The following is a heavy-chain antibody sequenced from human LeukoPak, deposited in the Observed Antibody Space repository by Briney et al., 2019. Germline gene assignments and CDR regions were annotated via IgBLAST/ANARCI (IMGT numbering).Heavy chain of an antibody. D-gene: IGHD3-22*01. CDR1: GFTFSSYG. Sequence: GGTLRLSCAASGFTFSSYGMHWVRQAPGKGLEGVAFIRYDGSNKYYADSVKGRFTISRDNSKNTLYLQMNSLRAEDTAVYYCAKGYYYDSSGADFDYWGQGTLVTVSS. CDR2: IRYDGSNK. CDR3: AKGYYYDSSGADFDY. V-gene: IGHV3-30*02. J-gene: IGHJ4*02.